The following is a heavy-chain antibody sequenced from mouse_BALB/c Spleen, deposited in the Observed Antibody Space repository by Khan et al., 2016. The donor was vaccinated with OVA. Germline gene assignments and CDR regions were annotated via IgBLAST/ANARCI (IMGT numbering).Heavy chain of an antibody. D-gene: IGHD2-12*01. CDR1: GYTFTDYG. J-gene: IGHJ1*01. Sequence: QIQLVQSGPELKKPGETVKISCKASGYTFTDYGMNWVKQAPGKGLKWMGWINTYTGEPTYADDFKGRFAFSLETSASTAYLQINNLKNEDTATYLCASHDHWYFDAWGAGTTVTVSS. CDR3: ASHDHWYFDA. V-gene: IGHV9-3-1*01. CDR2: INTYTGEP.